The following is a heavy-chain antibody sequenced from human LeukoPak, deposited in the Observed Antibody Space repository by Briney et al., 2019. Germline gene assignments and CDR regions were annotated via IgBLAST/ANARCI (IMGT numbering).Heavy chain of an antibody. D-gene: IGHD1-20*01. V-gene: IGHV3-30*03. CDR2: ISYDGSNK. Sequence: HPGGSLRLSCAASGFTFSSYGMHWVRQAPGKGLEWVAVISYDGSNKYYADSVKGRFTISRDNSKNTLYLQMNSLRAEDTAVYYCALPRITGTFDYWGQGTLVTVSS. J-gene: IGHJ4*02. CDR1: GFTFSSYG. CDR3: ALPRITGTFDY.